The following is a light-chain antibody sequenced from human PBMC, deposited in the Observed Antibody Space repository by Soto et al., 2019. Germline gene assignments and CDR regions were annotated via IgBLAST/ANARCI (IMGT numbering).Light chain of an antibody. CDR3: QKYNSGPFT. CDR1: QDISSS. J-gene: IGKJ3*01. CDR2: AAS. V-gene: IGKV1-27*01. Sequence: DIQMTQSPSSLSASVGDRVTITCRASQDISSSLAWYQQKPGKVPKLLIYAASTLQAGVPSRFSGSGSGTDFTLTISSLQPEDFATYYCQKYNSGPFTFGPGTKVDIK.